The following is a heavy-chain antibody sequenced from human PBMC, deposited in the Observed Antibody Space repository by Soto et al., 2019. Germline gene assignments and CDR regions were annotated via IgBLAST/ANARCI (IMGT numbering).Heavy chain of an antibody. CDR1: GFTFSDYF. V-gene: IGHV3-11*01. CDR3: ARDCGRCHSGFDS. CDR2: ISSSGTTI. J-gene: IGHJ4*02. Sequence: QVQLVESGGGLVKPGGSLRLSCAASGFTFSDYFMTWIRQAPGKGLEWVSYISSSGTTIFYADSVQGRFTISRDNAKKSLYLEINSLRAEDTAVYYCARDCGRCHSGFDSWGQGTLVTVSS. D-gene: IGHD2-15*01.